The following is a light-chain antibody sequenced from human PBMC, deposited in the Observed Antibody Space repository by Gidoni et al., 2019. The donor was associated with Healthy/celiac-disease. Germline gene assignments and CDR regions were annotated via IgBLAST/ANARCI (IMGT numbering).Light chain of an antibody. CDR1: NIGSKS. CDR2: YDS. J-gene: IGLJ2*01. V-gene: IGLV3-21*04. CDR3: QVWDSSSDVV. Sequence: SYVLTQPHSVSVAPGKTARITCGGNNIGSKSVHCYQQKPGQAPVLVIYYDSDRPSGIPERFSGSNSGNTATLTISRVEAGDDADYYCQVWDSSSDVVFGGGTKLTVL.